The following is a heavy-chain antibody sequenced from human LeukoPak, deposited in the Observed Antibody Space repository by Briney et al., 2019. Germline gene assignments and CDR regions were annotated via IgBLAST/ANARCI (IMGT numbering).Heavy chain of an antibody. V-gene: IGHV1-8*01. CDR1: GYTFTSYD. D-gene: IGHD3-10*01. Sequence: GASVKVSCKASGYTFTSYDIRWVRQATGQGLGWMGWMNPNSGNAGYAQRFQGRVTMTRNNSISTAYMELTSLRSEDTAVYYCGRPLQRGSWTQRALDYWGQGTLVTVSS. CDR2: MNPNSGNA. CDR3: GRPLQRGSWTQRALDY. J-gene: IGHJ4*02.